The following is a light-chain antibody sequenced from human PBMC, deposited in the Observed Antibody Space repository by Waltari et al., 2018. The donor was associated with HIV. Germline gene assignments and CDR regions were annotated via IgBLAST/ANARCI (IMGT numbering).Light chain of an antibody. CDR1: NIGGKS. Sequence: YVLTQPPSVSVAPGMTATITCGGDNIGGKSVHWYQLKPGQAPVVVIYDDRVRPPGIPERFSGSNSGNTATLTISGVVAGDEADYSCHVWDSRSDVVFGGGTKLTVL. CDR2: DDR. J-gene: IGLJ3*02. CDR3: HVWDSRSDVV. V-gene: IGLV3-21*04.